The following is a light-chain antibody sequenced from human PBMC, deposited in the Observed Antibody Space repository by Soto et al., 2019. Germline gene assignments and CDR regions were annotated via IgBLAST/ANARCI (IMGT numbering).Light chain of an antibody. CDR2: NNN. Sequence: QSVLTQPPSASGTPGQRGTISCSGGSSNIGTNAVNWYQQLPGTAPKLLIYNNNQRPSGVPDRFSGSKSGTPASLAISGLQSEDEADYYCAAWDDSLNGYVFGTGTKLTVL. CDR3: AAWDDSLNGYV. CDR1: SSNIGTNA. J-gene: IGLJ1*01. V-gene: IGLV1-44*01.